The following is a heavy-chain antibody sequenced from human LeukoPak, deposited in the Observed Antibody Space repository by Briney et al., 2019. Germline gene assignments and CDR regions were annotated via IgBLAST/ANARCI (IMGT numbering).Heavy chain of an antibody. CDR1: GYTFTGYY. D-gene: IGHD5-12*01. V-gene: IGHV1-18*04. CDR2: ISAYNGNT. Sequence: GASVKVSCKASGYTFTGYYMHWVRQAPGQGLEWMGWISAYNGNTNYAQKLQGRVTMTTDTSTSTAYMELRSLRSDDTAVYYCARATGLRYFDCWGQGTLVTVSS. J-gene: IGHJ4*02. CDR3: ARATGLRYFDC.